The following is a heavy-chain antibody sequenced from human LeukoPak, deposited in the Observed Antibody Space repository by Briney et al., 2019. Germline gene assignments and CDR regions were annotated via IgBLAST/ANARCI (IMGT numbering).Heavy chain of an antibody. J-gene: IGHJ6*02. V-gene: IGHV3-30-3*01. CDR2: ISYDGSNK. D-gene: IGHD4-17*01. CDR3: ARDYGDYDYYYYGMDV. CDR1: GFTFSSYA. Sequence: GGSLRLSCAASGFTFSSYAMHWVRQAPGKGLEWVAVISYDGSNKYYADSVKGRFTIPRDNSKNTLYLQMNSLRAEDTAVYYCARDYGDYDYYYYGMDVWGQGTTVTVSS.